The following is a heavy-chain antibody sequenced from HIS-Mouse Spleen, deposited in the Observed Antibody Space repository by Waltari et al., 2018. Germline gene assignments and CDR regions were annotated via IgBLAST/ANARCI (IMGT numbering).Heavy chain of an antibody. D-gene: IGHD5-12*01. CDR3: AKAWLQLFGYAFDI. V-gene: IGHV3-23*01. CDR2: ISGSGGST. CDR1: GFTLSSYA. J-gene: IGHJ3*02. Sequence: EVQLLESGGGLVQPGGSLRPSCAASGFTLSSYAMILVRQAPGKGLEWVSAISGSGGSTYYADSVKGRFTISRDNSKNTLYLQMNSLRAEDTAVYYCAKAWLQLFGYAFDIWGQGTMVTVSS.